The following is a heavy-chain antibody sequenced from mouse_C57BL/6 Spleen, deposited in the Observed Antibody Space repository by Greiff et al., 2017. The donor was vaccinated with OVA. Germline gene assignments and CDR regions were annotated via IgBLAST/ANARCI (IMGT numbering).Heavy chain of an antibody. CDR1: GYTFTSYW. D-gene: IGHD2-4*01. V-gene: IGHV1-5*01. CDR3: TRAYDYDAWYFDY. Sequence: EVQVVESGTVLARPGASVKMSCKTSGYTFTSYWMHWVKQRPGQGLEWIGAIYPGNSDTRYNQKFKGKAKLTAVTSASTAYMELSSLTNEDSAVYYCTRAYDYDAWYFDYWGQGTTLTVSS. J-gene: IGHJ2*01. CDR2: IYPGNSDT.